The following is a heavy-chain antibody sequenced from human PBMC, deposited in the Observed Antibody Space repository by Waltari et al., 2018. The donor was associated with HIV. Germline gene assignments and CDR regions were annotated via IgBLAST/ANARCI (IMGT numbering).Heavy chain of an antibody. J-gene: IGHJ5*02. V-gene: IGHV4-59*01. D-gene: IGHD1-26*01. CDR1: GGSISSYY. Sequence: QVQLQESGPGLVKPSETLSLTCTVSGGSISSYYWSWIRQPPGKGLEWIGYIYYSGSTNYNPSLKSRVTISVDTSKNQFSLKLSSVTAADTAVYYCARVRRMIVGEGGWFDPWGQGTLVTVSS. CDR3: ARVRRMIVGEGGWFDP. CDR2: IYYSGST.